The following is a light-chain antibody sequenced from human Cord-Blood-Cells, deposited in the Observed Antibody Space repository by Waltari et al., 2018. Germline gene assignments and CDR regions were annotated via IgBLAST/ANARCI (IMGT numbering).Light chain of an antibody. CDR3: SSYAGSNNYV. Sequence: HSALTQPPSASGSPGHSVTIPCTGTRRHVGGYNSLSWYQQHPGKAPKLMIYEVSKRPSGVPDRFSGSKSGNTASLTVSGLQAEDEADYYCSSYAGSNNYVFGTGTKVTVL. CDR1: RRHVGGYNS. V-gene: IGLV2-8*01. J-gene: IGLJ1*01. CDR2: EVS.